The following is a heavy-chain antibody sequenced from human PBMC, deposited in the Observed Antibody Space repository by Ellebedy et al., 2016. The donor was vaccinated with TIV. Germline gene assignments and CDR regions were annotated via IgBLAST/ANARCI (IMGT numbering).Heavy chain of an antibody. D-gene: IGHD6-6*01. J-gene: IGHJ4*02. V-gene: IGHV1-69*04. CDR2: IIPILGIA. Sequence: AASVKVSCKASGGTFSSYAISWVRQAPGQGLEWMGRIIPILGIANYAQKFQGRVTITADKSTSTAYMELSSLRSEDTAVYYCARSPLAARPPYFDYWGQGTLVTVSS. CDR1: GGTFSSYA. CDR3: ARSPLAARPPYFDY.